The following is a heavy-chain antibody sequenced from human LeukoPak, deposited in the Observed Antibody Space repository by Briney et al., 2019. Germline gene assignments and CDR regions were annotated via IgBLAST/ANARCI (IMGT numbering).Heavy chain of an antibody. J-gene: IGHJ4*02. V-gene: IGHV1-2*02. D-gene: IGHD3-10*01. CDR3: ARISRKINSPYGSGSYYSY. Sequence: ASVTVSCKASGYTFTGYYMHWVRQAPGQGLEWMGWINPNSGGTNYAQKFQGRVTMTRDTSISTAYMELSRLRSDDTAVYYCARISRKINSPYGSGSYYSYWGQGTLVTVSS. CDR1: GYTFTGYY. CDR2: INPNSGGT.